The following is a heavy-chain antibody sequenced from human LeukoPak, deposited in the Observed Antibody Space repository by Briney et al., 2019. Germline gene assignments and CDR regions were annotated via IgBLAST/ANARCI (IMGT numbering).Heavy chain of an antibody. CDR1: GFTFSSYS. J-gene: IGHJ4*02. V-gene: IGHV3-21*01. CDR2: ISSSSSYI. Sequence: NPGGSLRLSCAASGFTFSSYSMNWVRQAPGKGLEWVSSISSSSSYIYYADSVKGRFTISRDNAKNSLCLQMNSLRAEDTAVYYCASRPVTSKPFDYWGQGTLVTVSS. CDR3: ASRPVTSKPFDY.